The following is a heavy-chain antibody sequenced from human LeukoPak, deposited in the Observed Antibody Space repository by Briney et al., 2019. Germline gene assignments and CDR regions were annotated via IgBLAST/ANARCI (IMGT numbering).Heavy chain of an antibody. J-gene: IGHJ4*02. CDR1: GGSIGSYY. CDR3: ARSGYCSGGSCFFYFDY. V-gene: IGHV4-59*01. D-gene: IGHD2-15*01. CDR2: IYYSGST. Sequence: PSETLSLTCTVSGGSIGSYYWSWIRQPPGKGLEWIGYIYYSGSTNYNPSLKSRVTISVDTSKNQFSLKLSSVTAADTAVYYCARSGYCSGGSCFFYFDYWGRGTLVTVSS.